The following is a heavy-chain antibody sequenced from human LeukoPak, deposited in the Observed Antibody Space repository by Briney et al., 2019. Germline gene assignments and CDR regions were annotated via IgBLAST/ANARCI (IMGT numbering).Heavy chain of an antibody. CDR1: GGTFSSYA. CDR2: IIPILGMT. V-gene: IGHV1-69*04. D-gene: IGHD4-23*01. J-gene: IGHJ4*02. CDR3: ARLSDYGGKVDY. Sequence: SVKVSCKASGGTFSSYAICWVRHAPGQGLEWMGRIIPILGMTNYAQKFQGRVTMTADKSTSTAYMKLSSLRSEDTAVYYCARLSDYGGKVDYWGQGTLVTVSS.